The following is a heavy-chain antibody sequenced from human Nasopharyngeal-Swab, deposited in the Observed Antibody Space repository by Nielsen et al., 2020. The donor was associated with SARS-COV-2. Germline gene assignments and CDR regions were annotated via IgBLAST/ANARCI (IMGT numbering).Heavy chain of an antibody. CDR1: GFSFRSYW. V-gene: IGHV3-23*01. CDR2: MSGRGEKT. Sequence: GESLKISCAASGFSFRSYWMHWVRQAPGKGLEWVSGMSGRGEKTYYAESVKGRFTISRDVSKNTLYLQMNGLRAEDTAVYYCAKDSGAGFCDDGSCFPTNHWGQGTLVTVSS. J-gene: IGHJ5*02. CDR3: AKDSGAGFCDDGSCFPTNH. D-gene: IGHD2-15*01.